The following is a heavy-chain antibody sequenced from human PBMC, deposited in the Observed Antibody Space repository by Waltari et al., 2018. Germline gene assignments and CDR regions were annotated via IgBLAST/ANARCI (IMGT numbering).Heavy chain of an antibody. J-gene: IGHJ1*01. CDR1: GFTVSTNY. CDR3: ARDSTDGGLYFLH. D-gene: IGHD3-16*01. V-gene: IGHV3-53*02. CDR2: ICRGVST. Sequence: EVQLVETGGGLIQPGGSLRLSCAASGFTVSTNYMSWVRQAPGKGPGCVSVICRGVSTYYADSVKGRFTISRDSSKNTLYLQMNSLRAEDTAVYYCARDSTDGGLYFLHWGQGTLVTVSS.